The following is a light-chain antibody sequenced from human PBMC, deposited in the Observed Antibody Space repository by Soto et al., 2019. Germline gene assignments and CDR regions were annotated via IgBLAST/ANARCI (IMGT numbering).Light chain of an antibody. CDR1: QSVGSNY. Sequence: EIVLTQSPGTLSLSPGERATLSCRASQSVGSNYLAWYQQKPGQAPRLLIYVASSRATGIPDRFSGSGSGTDFTLTINRLEPEDFAVYYCQRYGSSQFTFGPGTKVDIK. V-gene: IGKV3-20*01. CDR2: VAS. CDR3: QRYGSSQFT. J-gene: IGKJ3*01.